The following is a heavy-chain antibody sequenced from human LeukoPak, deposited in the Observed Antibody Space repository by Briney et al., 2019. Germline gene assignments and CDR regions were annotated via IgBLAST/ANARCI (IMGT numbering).Heavy chain of an antibody. V-gene: IGHV4-4*07. CDR2: IYTSGST. Sequence: PSETLSLTCTVSGGSISSYYWSWIRQPAGKGLEWIGRIYTSGSTNYNPSLKSRVTMSVDTSKNQFSLQLNSVTPEDTAVYYCAREGWFGEPPSHWFDPWGQGTLVTVSS. J-gene: IGHJ5*02. CDR3: AREGWFGEPPSHWFDP. CDR1: GGSISSYY. D-gene: IGHD3-10*01.